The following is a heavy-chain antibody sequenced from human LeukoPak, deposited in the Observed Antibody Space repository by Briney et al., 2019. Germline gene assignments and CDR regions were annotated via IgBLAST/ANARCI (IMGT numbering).Heavy chain of an antibody. CDR3: ARDRKYLRYFDWLTEPPTAPFDY. Sequence: TGGSLRLSCAASGFTFSSYAMHWVRQAPGKGLEWVAVISYDGSNKYYADSVKGRFTISRDNSKNTLYLQMNSLRAEDTAVYYCARDRKYLRYFDWLTEPPTAPFDYWGQGTLVTVSS. CDR1: GFTFSSYA. V-gene: IGHV3-30-3*01. J-gene: IGHJ4*02. D-gene: IGHD3-9*01. CDR2: ISYDGSNK.